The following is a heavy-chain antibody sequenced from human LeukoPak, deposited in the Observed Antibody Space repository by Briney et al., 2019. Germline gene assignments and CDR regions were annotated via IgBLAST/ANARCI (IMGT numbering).Heavy chain of an antibody. J-gene: IGHJ4*02. V-gene: IGHV3-33*01. D-gene: IGHD6-13*01. CDR2: IWYDGSNK. CDR3: ARGRIAAAGRPGATFDY. Sequence: PGGSLRLSCAASGFTFSSYGMHWVRQAPGKGLEWVAVIWYDGSNKYYADSVKGRFTISRDNSKNTLYLQMNSLRAEDTAVYYCARGRIAAAGRPGATFDYWGQGTLVTVSS. CDR1: GFTFSSYG.